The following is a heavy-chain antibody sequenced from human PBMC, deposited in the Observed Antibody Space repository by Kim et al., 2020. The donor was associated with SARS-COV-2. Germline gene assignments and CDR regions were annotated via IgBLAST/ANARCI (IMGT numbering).Heavy chain of an antibody. D-gene: IGHD6-19*01. CDR2: ISSSGTTI. CDR3: SSGQQWMGKLDF. V-gene: IGHV3-48*03. Sequence: GGSLRLSCVASGFTFSIYEMNWVRQAPGKGLEWISYISSSGTTIHYGDSVKGRFTISRDNAKNSLFLQMNSLRGEDTAVYYCSSGQQWMGKLDFWGQGSLVTVS. J-gene: IGHJ4*02. CDR1: GFTFSIYE.